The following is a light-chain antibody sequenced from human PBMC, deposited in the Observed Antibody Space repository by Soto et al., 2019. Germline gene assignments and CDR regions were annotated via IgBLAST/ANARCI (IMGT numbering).Light chain of an antibody. J-gene: IGLJ2*01. V-gene: IGLV4-69*01. CDR2: LNSDGSH. CDR3: QTWVTGIHI. Sequence: QLVLTQSPSASASLGASVKLTCTLSSGRSNYAIAWHQQQPEKGPRFLMKLNSDGSHSEGDGIPDRFSGSSSGAERYLTISTLQSEDEADYYCQTWVTGIHIFGGGTKLTVL. CDR1: SGRSNYA.